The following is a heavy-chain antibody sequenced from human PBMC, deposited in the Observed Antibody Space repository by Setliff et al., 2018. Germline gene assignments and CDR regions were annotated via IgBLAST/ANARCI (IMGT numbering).Heavy chain of an antibody. D-gene: IGHD3-22*01. CDR1: GDSISSGYY. V-gene: IGHV4-38-2*02. CDR2: IHHSGKA. J-gene: IGHJ5*02. CDR3: ARAHTWSLPNDNSGYPGWFDP. Sequence: SETLSLTCNVSGDSISSGYYWGWIRQPPGKGLEWIVNIHHSGKAYYNPSLRSRVTMSVDTSKNHVSLKLSSVTAADTAVYYCARAHTWSLPNDNSGYPGWFDPWGQGTLVTVSS.